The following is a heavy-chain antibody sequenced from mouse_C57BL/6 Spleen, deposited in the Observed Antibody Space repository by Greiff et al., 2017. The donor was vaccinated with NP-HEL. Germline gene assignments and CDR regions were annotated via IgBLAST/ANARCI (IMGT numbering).Heavy chain of an antibody. V-gene: IGHV2-2*01. J-gene: IGHJ4*01. D-gene: IGHD1-3*01. CDR2: IWSGGST. CDR3: ARCSSYYAMDY. CDR1: GFSLTSYG. Sequence: VKLQESGPGLVQPSQSLSITCTVSGFSLTSYGVHWVRQSPGKGLEWLGVIWSGGSTDYNAAFISRLGISKDNSKSQVFFKMNSLQADDTAIYYCARCSSYYAMDYWGQGTSVTVSS.